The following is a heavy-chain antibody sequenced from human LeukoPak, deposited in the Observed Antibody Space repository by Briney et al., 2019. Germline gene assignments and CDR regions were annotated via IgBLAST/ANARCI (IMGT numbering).Heavy chain of an antibody. CDR2: IYSSGST. Sequence: PSETLSLTCTVSGGSISGYYWSWIRQPPGEGLEWIGYIYSSGSTNYNPSLGSRVTVSEDTSKNQFSLQLSSVTAADTAVYYCARFAYCGGHCWYYFDYWGQGTLVTVSS. V-gene: IGHV4-59*01. CDR3: ARFAYCGGHCWYYFDY. J-gene: IGHJ4*02. D-gene: IGHD2-21*02. CDR1: GGSISGYY.